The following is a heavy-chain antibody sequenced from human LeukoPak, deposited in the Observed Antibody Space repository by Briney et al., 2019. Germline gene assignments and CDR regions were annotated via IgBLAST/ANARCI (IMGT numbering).Heavy chain of an antibody. V-gene: IGHV1-46*01. Sequence: ASVKVSCKASGYTFTIYYMHWVRQAPGQGLEWMGIINPNDGSTSYAQKFQGRVIMTRDTSTRTVYMELSSLRSEDTAVYYCARDHYHKIHSVMVTAPDYWGQGTLVIVSS. CDR3: ARDHYHKIHSVMVTAPDY. CDR2: INPNDGST. CDR1: GYTFTIYY. J-gene: IGHJ4*02. D-gene: IGHD2-21*02.